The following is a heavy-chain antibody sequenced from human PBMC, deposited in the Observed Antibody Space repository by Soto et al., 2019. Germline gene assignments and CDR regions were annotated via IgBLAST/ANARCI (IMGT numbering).Heavy chain of an antibody. CDR1: GYTFTSYG. CDR2: ISAYNGNT. V-gene: IGHV1-18*01. Sequence: GASVKVSCKASGYTFTSYGISWVRQAPGQGLEWMGWISAYNGNTNYVQKFQGRVTITRDTSASTAYMELSSLRSEDTAVYYCARAYDILTGQSKAPYYYYGMDVWGQGTTVTVSS. D-gene: IGHD3-9*01. CDR3: ARAYDILTGQSKAPYYYYGMDV. J-gene: IGHJ6*02.